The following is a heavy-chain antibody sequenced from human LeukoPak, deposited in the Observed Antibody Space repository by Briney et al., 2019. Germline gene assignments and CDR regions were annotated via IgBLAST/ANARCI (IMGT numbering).Heavy chain of an antibody. J-gene: IGHJ3*02. V-gene: IGHV3-9*01. D-gene: IGHD1-26*01. CDR1: GFTFDDYA. Sequence: GRSLRLSCAASGFTFDDYAMHWVRQAPGKGLEWVSGISWNSGSIGYADSVEGRFTISRDNAKNSLYLQMNSLRAEDTALYYCAKDIRMGVGANSFDIWGQGTMVTVSS. CDR2: ISWNSGSI. CDR3: AKDIRMGVGANSFDI.